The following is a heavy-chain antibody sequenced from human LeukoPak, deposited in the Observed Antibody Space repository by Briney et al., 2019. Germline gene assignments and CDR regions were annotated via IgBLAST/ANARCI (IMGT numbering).Heavy chain of an antibody. V-gene: IGHV3-33*08. CDR2: IWYDGSNK. Sequence: PGGSLRLSCAASGFTFSSYGMHWVRQAPGKGLEWVAVIWYDGSNKYYADSVKGRFTISRDNSKNTLYLQMNSLRAEDTAVYYCARGTPRRYYFDYWGQGTLVTVSS. J-gene: IGHJ4*02. CDR3: ARGTPRRYYFDY. CDR1: GFTFSSYG.